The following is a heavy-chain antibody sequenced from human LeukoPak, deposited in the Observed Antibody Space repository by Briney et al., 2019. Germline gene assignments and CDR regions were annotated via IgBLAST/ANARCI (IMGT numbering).Heavy chain of an antibody. Sequence: SETLSLTCTVSGGSISSHYWNWIWHPPEEGQGWGGYIYYSGSTNYNRSLTNRVTISVDTFKNQLSLKLSSVTAADTAVYYCAREADSSGYYSIFYFDYWGQGTLVTVSS. CDR2: IYYSGST. V-gene: IGHV4-59*11. CDR1: GGSISSHY. D-gene: IGHD3-22*01. CDR3: AREADSSGYYSIFYFDY. J-gene: IGHJ4*02.